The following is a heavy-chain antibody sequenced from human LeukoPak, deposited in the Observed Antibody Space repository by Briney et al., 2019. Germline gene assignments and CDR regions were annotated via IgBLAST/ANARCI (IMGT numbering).Heavy chain of an antibody. J-gene: IGHJ3*02. V-gene: IGHV4-38-2*02. Sequence: SETLSLTCTVAGYSISSGYYWGWIRQPPGKGLEWIGSIYHSGSTYYNPSLKSRVTISVDTYKNQFSLKLSSVTAADTAVYYCAKGVTPPDAFDIWGQGTMVTVSS. CDR2: IYHSGST. CDR1: GYSISSGYY. CDR3: AKGVTPPDAFDI. D-gene: IGHD2-8*01.